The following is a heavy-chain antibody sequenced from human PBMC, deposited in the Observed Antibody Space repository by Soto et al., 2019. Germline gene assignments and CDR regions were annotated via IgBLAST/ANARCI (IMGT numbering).Heavy chain of an antibody. CDR3: ARASDFWSGYYLP. V-gene: IGHV1-69*06. J-gene: IGHJ5*02. Sequence: SVKVSCKASGGTFSSCAISCVRQAPGQGLEWMGGIIPIFGTANYAQKFQGRVTITADKSTSTAYMELSSLRSEDTAVYYCARASDFWSGYYLPWGQGTLVTVSS. D-gene: IGHD3-3*01. CDR2: IIPIFGTA. CDR1: GGTFSSCA.